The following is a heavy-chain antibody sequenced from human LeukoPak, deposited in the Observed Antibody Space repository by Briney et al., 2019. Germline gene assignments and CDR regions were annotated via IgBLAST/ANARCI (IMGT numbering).Heavy chain of an antibody. J-gene: IGHJ6*04. Sequence: SETLSLTCAVYGGSFSGYYWSWIRRPPGKGLEWIGEINHSGSTNYNPSLKSRVTISVDTSKNQFSLKLSSVTAADTAVYYCARGRKWLRLYYYYGMDVWGRGTTVTVSS. CDR2: INHSGST. D-gene: IGHD5-12*01. V-gene: IGHV4-34*01. CDR1: GGSFSGYY. CDR3: ARGRKWLRLYYYYGMDV.